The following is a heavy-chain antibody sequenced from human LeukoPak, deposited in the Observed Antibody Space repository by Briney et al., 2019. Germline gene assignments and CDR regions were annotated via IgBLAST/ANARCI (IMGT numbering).Heavy chain of an antibody. CDR3: ARAVTVVTAIPGY. Sequence: ASVKVSCKASGYTFTGYYMHWVRQAPGQGLEWMGWINPNSGGTNYAQKFQGRVTMTRDTSISTAYMELSRLRSDDTAVYYCARAVTVVTAIPGYWGQGTLVTVSS. CDR1: GYTFTGYY. CDR2: INPNSGGT. J-gene: IGHJ4*02. V-gene: IGHV1-2*02. D-gene: IGHD2-21*02.